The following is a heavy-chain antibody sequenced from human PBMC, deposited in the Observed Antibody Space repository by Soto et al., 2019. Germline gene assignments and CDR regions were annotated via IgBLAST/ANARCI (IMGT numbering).Heavy chain of an antibody. CDR2: TYYRSKWDN. J-gene: IGHJ3*02. CDR3: YSDWSYLFDI. CDR1: GDSVSSNSAA. V-gene: IGHV6-1*01. Sequence: SQTLSLTCALFGDSVSSNSAAWNCIRQSTSRGLEWLGRTYYRSKWDNDDGVSVKSRITINPDTSKNQFSLQLNSVTPEDTAFYYCYSDWSYLFDIWGQGTMDIGSS. D-gene: IGHD1-7*01.